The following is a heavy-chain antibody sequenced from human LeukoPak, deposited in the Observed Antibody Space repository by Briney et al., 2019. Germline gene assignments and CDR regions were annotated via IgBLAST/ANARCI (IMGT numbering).Heavy chain of an antibody. CDR1: GITFSSSW. CDR2: ISWNSGSI. Sequence: GGSLRLSCAASGITFSSSWMHWVRQAPGKGLEWVSGISWNSGSIGYADSVKGRFTISRDNAKNSLYLQMNSLRAEDTALYYCAKDKAAAGTGYYYYGMDVWGQGTTVTVSS. CDR3: AKDKAAAGTGYYYYGMDV. J-gene: IGHJ6*02. D-gene: IGHD6-13*01. V-gene: IGHV3-9*01.